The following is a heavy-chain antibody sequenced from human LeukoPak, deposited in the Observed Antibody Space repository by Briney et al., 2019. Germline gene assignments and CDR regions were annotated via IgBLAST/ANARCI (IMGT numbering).Heavy chain of an antibody. V-gene: IGHV4-4*02. Sequence: SETLSLTCGASGGSISNTNWWTWVRQPPGKGLEWIGEVNLQGSTNYNPSLKSRVAISVDKSENHISPKLTSVTAADTAVYYCAREGGPYRPLDYSGQGTLVTVAS. CDR3: AREGGPYRPLDY. J-gene: IGHJ4*02. CDR2: VNLQGST. CDR1: GGSISNTNW.